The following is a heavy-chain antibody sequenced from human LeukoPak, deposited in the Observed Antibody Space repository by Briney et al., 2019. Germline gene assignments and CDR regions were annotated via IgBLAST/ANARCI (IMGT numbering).Heavy chain of an antibody. CDR2: IRGSRSGLGSGM. Sequence: GGSLRLSCAASGFIFSDYSMNWVRQAPGKGLEWISNIRGSRSGLGSGMYYADSVRGRFTISRDDAKDSLYLQMSSLRAEDTAFYYCARDNNWGFDYWGQGALVTVSS. J-gene: IGHJ4*02. CDR1: GFIFSDYS. CDR3: ARDNNWGFDY. D-gene: IGHD7-27*01. V-gene: IGHV3-48*04.